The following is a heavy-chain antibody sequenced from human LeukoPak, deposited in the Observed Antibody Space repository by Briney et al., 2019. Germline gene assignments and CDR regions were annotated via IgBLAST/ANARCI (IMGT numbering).Heavy chain of an antibody. V-gene: IGHV3-48*01. Sequence: GGSLRLSCAASGFTFSSYSMNWVRQAPGKGLEWVSYISSSSSTIYYADSVKGRFTISRDNAKNSLYLQMNSLRAEDTAVYYCARDHSSGWSDAFDIWGQGTMVTVSS. J-gene: IGHJ3*02. D-gene: IGHD6-19*01. CDR3: ARDHSSGWSDAFDI. CDR1: GFTFSSYS. CDR2: ISSSSSTI.